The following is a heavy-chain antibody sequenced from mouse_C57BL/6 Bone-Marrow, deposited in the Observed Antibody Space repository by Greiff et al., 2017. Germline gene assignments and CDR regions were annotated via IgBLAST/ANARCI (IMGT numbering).Heavy chain of an antibody. Sequence: QVQLQQSGPVLVKPGASVKISCKASGYAFSSSWMHWVKQRPGKGLEWIGRIYPGDGDTNYNGKFKGKATLTADKSSSTAYMQLSSLTSEDSAVYFCASRLRFAYWGQGTLGTVSA. CDR2: IYPGDGDT. CDR1: GYAFSSSW. J-gene: IGHJ3*01. CDR3: ASRLRFAY. D-gene: IGHD2-1*01. V-gene: IGHV1-82*01.